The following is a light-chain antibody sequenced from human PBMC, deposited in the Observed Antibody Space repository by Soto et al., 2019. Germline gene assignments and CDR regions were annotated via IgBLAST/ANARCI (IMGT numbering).Light chain of an antibody. Sequence: EIVMTQSAATLSVSPGERATLSCRASQSVSSNLAWYQQKPGQAPRLLIYGASTRATGITARFSGSGSGTEFTLTISSLQSEDFAVDYCQQYNNWPPWTFGQGTKVEIK. V-gene: IGKV3-15*01. J-gene: IGKJ1*01. CDR3: QQYNNWPPWT. CDR1: QSVSSN. CDR2: GAS.